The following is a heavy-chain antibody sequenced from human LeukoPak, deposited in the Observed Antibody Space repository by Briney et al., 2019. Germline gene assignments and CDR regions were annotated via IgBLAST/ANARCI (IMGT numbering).Heavy chain of an antibody. V-gene: IGHV4-59*01. Sequence: SETLSPTCTVSGVSISSYYWSWIRQPPGKGLEWIGYIYYSGSTNYNPSLKSRVTISVDTSKNQFSLKLSSVTAADTAVYYCARDPESSGYFDYWGQGTLVTVSS. D-gene: IGHD3-22*01. CDR2: IYYSGST. CDR1: GVSISSYY. CDR3: ARDPESSGYFDY. J-gene: IGHJ4*02.